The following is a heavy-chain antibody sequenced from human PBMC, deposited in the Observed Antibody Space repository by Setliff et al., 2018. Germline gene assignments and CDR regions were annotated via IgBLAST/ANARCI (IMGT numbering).Heavy chain of an antibody. CDR1: GGSISSYY. J-gene: IGHJ6*03. CDR3: ARDRRGYSYGSLGYYYYYMDV. CDR2: IYTSGST. V-gene: IGHV4-4*07. D-gene: IGHD5-18*01. Sequence: SETLSLTCTVSGGSISSYYWSWIRQPAGKGLEWIGRIYTSGSTNYNPPLKSRVTMSVDTSKNQFSLKLSSVTAADTAVYYRARDRRGYSYGSLGYYYYYMDVWGKGTTVTVS.